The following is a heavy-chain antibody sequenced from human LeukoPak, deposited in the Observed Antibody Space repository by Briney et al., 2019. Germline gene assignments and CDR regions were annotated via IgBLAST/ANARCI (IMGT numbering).Heavy chain of an antibody. CDR2: INGDGRST. CDR1: GFTFSSYW. D-gene: IGHD5-18*01. V-gene: IGHV3-74*01. J-gene: IGHJ4*02. Sequence: GGSLRLSCAASGFTFSSYWMHWVRQAPGKGLVWVSRINGDGRSTSYADSVSGRFTISRDNAKNTPYLQMNSLRAEDTAVYYCARGGGYSYALADYWGQGTLVTVSS. CDR3: ARGGGYSYALADY.